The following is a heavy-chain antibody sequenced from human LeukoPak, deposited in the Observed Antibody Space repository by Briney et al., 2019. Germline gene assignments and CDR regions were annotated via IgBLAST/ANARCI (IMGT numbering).Heavy chain of an antibody. Sequence: ASVKVSCKVSGYTLTELSMHWVRQAPGKGLEWMGGFDPEDGETIYAQKFQGRVTMTEDTSTDTAYMELSRLRSDDTAVYYCARVGSTMVRGAPNYWGQGTLVTVSS. CDR3: ARVGSTMVRGAPNY. D-gene: IGHD3-10*01. J-gene: IGHJ4*02. V-gene: IGHV1-24*01. CDR1: GYTLTELS. CDR2: FDPEDGET.